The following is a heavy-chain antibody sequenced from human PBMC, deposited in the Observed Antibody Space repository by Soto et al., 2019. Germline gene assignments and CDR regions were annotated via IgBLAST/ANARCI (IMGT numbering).Heavy chain of an antibody. CDR1: GFTFSSYA. Sequence: GGSLRLSCAASGFTFSSYAMSWVRQAPGKGLEWVSAISGSGGSTYYADSVKGRFTISRDNSKNTLYLQMNSLRAEDTAVYYCAKVGPGVQGTYYYYYMDVWGKGTTVTVSS. J-gene: IGHJ6*03. CDR2: ISGSGGST. D-gene: IGHD1-1*01. V-gene: IGHV3-23*01. CDR3: AKVGPGVQGTYYYYYMDV.